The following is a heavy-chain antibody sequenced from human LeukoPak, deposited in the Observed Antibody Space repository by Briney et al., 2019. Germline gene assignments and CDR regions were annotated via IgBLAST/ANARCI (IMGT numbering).Heavy chain of an antibody. CDR1: GFTFSSYW. Sequence: GGPLRLSCAASGFTFSSYWMSWVRQAPGKGLEWVANIKQDGSEKYYVDSVKGRFTISRDNAKNSLYLQMNSLRAEDTAVYYCARDLRPSGDRSPRYYMDVWGKGTTVTISS. D-gene: IGHD1-26*01. CDR2: IKQDGSEK. V-gene: IGHV3-7*03. CDR3: ARDLRPSGDRSPRYYMDV. J-gene: IGHJ6*03.